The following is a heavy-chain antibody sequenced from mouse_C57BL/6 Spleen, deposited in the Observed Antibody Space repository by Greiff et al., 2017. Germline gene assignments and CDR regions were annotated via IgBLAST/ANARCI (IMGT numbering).Heavy chain of an antibody. CDR2: ISTYYGDA. CDR1: GYTFTDYA. J-gene: IGHJ3*01. V-gene: IGHV1-67*01. CDR3: ARRGVYDVYHGAD. Sequence: VQLQQSGPELVRPGVSVKISCKGSGYTFTDYAMHWVKQSHAKSLEWIGVISTYYGDASYNQKFKNKSTMTVDKSSSTAYMERARLTSEDAAVYYCARRGVYDVYHGADWGQGTLVTVSA. D-gene: IGHD2-3*01.